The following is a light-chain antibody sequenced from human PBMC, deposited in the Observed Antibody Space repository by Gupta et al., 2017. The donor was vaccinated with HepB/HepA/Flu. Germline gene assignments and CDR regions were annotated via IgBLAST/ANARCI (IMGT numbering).Light chain of an antibody. V-gene: IGKV1-5*03. J-gene: IGKJ1*01. CDR1: QSIDNW. Sequence: DIQMPQSPSTVSASVGDRVTITCRASQSIDNWLAWYQQKPGNAPKVLIYRVSTLESGVPSRFSGSGSGTEFTLTISSLQPDDFATYYCQQYHTYRTFGQGTKVEIK. CDR2: RVS. CDR3: QQYHTYRT.